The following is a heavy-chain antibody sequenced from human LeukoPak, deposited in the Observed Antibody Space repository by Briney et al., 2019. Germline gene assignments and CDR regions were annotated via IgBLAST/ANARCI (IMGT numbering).Heavy chain of an antibody. V-gene: IGHV3-9*01. Sequence: GGSLRLSFAASEFIFNDYAMHSVRQAPGKGLERVSGINWNSNSIGYADSVKGRFTISRDNAKNSLYLQMNSLRAEDTAFYYCAKGLGKSSGWATLDYWGQGTLVTVSS. CDR2: INWNSNSI. CDR1: EFIFNDYA. D-gene: IGHD6-19*01. J-gene: IGHJ4*02. CDR3: AKGLGKSSGWATLDY.